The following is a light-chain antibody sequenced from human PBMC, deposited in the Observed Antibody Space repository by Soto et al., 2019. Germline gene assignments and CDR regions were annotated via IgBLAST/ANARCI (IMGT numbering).Light chain of an antibody. CDR2: GDT. V-gene: IGLV2-8*01. CDR3: SSYAGSQNCGV. J-gene: IGLJ3*02. CDR1: SSNVGGYYY. Sequence: QSALTQPPSASGSPGQSVTISCTGTSSNVGGYYYVSWYQQHPGTAPKLLIYGDTKRPSGVPDRFSGSKSGNTASLAVSGLQAEDEADYYCSSYAGSQNCGVFGGGTKLTVL.